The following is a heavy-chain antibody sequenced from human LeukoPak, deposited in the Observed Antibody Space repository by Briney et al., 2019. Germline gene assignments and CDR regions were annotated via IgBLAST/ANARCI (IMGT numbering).Heavy chain of an antibody. D-gene: IGHD3-9*01. CDR2: IYYSGST. Sequence: SETLSLTCTVSGGSISITNFYWGWIRQPPGKGLEWIGNIYYSGSTYYNSSLKSRVTISVDTSKNHFSLRLSSVTAADTAVYLWARLLRNRIVHPNGWFDSWGQGTLVTVSS. CDR3: ARLLRNRIVHPNGWFDS. V-gene: IGHV4-39*02. CDR1: GGSISITNFY. J-gene: IGHJ5*01.